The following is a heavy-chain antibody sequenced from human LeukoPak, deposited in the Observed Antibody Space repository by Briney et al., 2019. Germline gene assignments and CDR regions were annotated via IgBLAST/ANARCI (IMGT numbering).Heavy chain of an antibody. V-gene: IGHV3-48*03. Sequence: GRSLRLSCAASGFTFSSYEMNWVRQAPGKGLEWVSYISSSGSTIYYADSVKGRFTISRDNAKNSLYLQMNSLRAEDTAVYYCAGLGITMIGGVWGKGTTVTISS. CDR1: GFTFSSYE. J-gene: IGHJ6*04. D-gene: IGHD3-10*02. CDR2: ISSSGSTI. CDR3: AGLGITMIGGV.